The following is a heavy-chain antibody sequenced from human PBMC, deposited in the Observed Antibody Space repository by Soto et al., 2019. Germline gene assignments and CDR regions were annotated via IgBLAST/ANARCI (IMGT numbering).Heavy chain of an antibody. CDR2: ISSSSSVI. Sequence: EVQLVESGGGLVQPGGSLRLSCAASGFTFGTYEMNWVRQAPGKGLEWLSYISSSSSVIKYADSVEGRFTISRDNAKNSLDLQMYSRRAEDTAFYYCARGHNIGGSTGGGLDIWGQGTMVTVSS. CDR1: GFTFGTYE. V-gene: IGHV3-48*03. D-gene: IGHD1-26*01. CDR3: ARGHNIGGSTGGGLDI. J-gene: IGHJ3*02.